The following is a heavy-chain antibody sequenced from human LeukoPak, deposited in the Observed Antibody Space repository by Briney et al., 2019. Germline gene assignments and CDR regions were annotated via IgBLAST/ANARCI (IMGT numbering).Heavy chain of an antibody. CDR3: VSFYDTY. CDR1: GNYW. J-gene: IGHJ4*02. Sequence: GGSLRLSCAASGNYWIHWVRQAPGKGLVWVSHINSDGSWTSYADSVKGRFTISKDNAKNTVYLQMNSLRAEDTAVYYCVSFYDTYWGRGTLVTVSS. V-gene: IGHV3-74*01. CDR2: INSDGSWT. D-gene: IGHD2/OR15-2a*01.